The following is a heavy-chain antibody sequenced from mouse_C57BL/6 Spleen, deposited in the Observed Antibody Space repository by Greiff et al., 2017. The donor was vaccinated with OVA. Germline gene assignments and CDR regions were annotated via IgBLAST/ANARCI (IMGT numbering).Heavy chain of an antibody. V-gene: IGHV1-5*01. CDR3: TRGYGSSYPSYWYFDV. J-gene: IGHJ1*03. CDR2: IYPGNSDT. Sequence: EVQLQQSGPVLARPGASVKMSCKTSGYTFTSYWMHWVKQRPGQGLEWIGAIYPGNSDTSYNQKFKGKAKLTAVTSASTAYMELSSLTNEDSAVYYCTRGYGSSYPSYWYFDVWGTGTTVTVSS. D-gene: IGHD1-1*01. CDR1: GYTFTSYW.